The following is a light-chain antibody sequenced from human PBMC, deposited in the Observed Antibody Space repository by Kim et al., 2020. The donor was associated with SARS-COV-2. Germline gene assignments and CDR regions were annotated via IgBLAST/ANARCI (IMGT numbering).Light chain of an antibody. CDR2: EVT. CDR3: SSDAGSTNFVV. CDR1: SSDISGYNY. J-gene: IGLJ2*01. V-gene: IGLV2-8*01. Sequence: QSALTQPPSASGSPGQSVTISCTGSSSDISGYNYVSWYQQHPGKAPKLIIYEVTKRPSGVPDRFSGSKSGNTASLTVSGLQADDEADYFCSSDAGSTNFVVFGGGTQLTVL.